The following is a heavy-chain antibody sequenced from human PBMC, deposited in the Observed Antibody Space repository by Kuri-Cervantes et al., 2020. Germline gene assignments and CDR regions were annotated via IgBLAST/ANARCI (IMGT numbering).Heavy chain of an antibody. Sequence: SGPTLVKPTQTLTLTCTFSGFSLRTSLVGVGWIRQPPGKALEWLALIYWDDDKRYSPSLKSRLTITKDTSINQVVLTMTNMEPVDTDTYFCARWTSFSSFDYWGQGTLVTVSS. CDR3: ARWTSFSSFDY. CDR1: GFSLRTSLVG. CDR2: IYWDDDK. J-gene: IGHJ4*02. V-gene: IGHV2-5*02. D-gene: IGHD3/OR15-3a*01.